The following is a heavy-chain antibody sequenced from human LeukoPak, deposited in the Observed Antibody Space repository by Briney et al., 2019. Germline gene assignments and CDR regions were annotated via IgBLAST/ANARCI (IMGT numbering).Heavy chain of an antibody. Sequence: SETLSPTCTVSGASISNYYWSWIRQPPGKGLECIGYVPYSGRTNHNPSLKSRVTISADTSKNQFSLKLTSVTAADTAVYYCARHERGAENLDYWGQGTLVTVSS. CDR2: VPYSGRT. CDR3: ARHERGAENLDY. D-gene: IGHD1-1*01. CDR1: GASISNYY. J-gene: IGHJ4*02. V-gene: IGHV4-59*08.